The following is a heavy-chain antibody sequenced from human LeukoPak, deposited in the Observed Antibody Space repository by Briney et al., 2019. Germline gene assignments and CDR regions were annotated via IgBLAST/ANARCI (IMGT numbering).Heavy chain of an antibody. CDR2: IIPIFGTA. CDR1: GGTFSSYA. D-gene: IGHD6-6*01. V-gene: IGHV1-69*05. CDR3: ARGGVAARPFYYYYYMDV. Sequence: SVKVSCKASGGTFSSYAISWVRQAPGQGLEWMGGIIPIFGTANYAQKFQGRVTITRNTSISTAYMELSSLRSEDTAVYYCARGGVAARPFYYYYYMDVWGKGTTVTVSS. J-gene: IGHJ6*03.